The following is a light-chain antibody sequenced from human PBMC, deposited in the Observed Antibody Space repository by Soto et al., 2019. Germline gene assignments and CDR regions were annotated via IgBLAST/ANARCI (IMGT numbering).Light chain of an antibody. CDR3: QQYNNWSPLT. CDR2: GAS. V-gene: IGKV3-15*01. J-gene: IGKJ1*01. CDR1: QSVSSN. Sequence: EVVMTQSPATLSVSPGERATLSCRASQSVSSNLAGYQQKPGQAPRLLIYGASTMATGIPARFSGSGSGTEYTLTISSLHSEDFAVYYWQQYNNWSPLTFGQGTKVEIK.